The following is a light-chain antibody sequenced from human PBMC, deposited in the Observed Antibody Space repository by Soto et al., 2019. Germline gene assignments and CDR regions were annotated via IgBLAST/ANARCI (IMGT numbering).Light chain of an antibody. CDR1: QSVNSIY. CDR2: GAS. V-gene: IGKV3-20*01. CDR3: QQYGSSGT. Sequence: EIVLTQSPGTLSLSPGGRATLSCRASQSVNSIYLAWYQQKPGQAPRLLIYGASSRATGIPDRFSGSGSGTDFTLTISRLEPEDFAVYYCQQYGSSGTFGQGTKV. J-gene: IGKJ1*01.